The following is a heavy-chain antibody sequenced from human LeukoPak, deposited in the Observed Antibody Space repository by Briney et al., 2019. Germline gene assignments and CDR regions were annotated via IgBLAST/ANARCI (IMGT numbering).Heavy chain of an antibody. Sequence: PSETLSLTCTVSGVSINSHYWNWIRQPPGKGLEWIGHIYYTGTTNYNPSLKSRVAISVDRSKNHFSLKLKSVTNADTAVYYCARAGPWQIDPWGQGILVTVSS. CDR1: GVSINSHY. J-gene: IGHJ5*02. D-gene: IGHD3-10*01. CDR2: IYYTGTT. CDR3: ARAGPWQIDP. V-gene: IGHV4-59*11.